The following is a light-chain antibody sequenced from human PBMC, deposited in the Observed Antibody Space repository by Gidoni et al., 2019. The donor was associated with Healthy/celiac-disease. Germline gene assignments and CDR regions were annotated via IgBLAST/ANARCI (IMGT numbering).Light chain of an antibody. V-gene: IGKV3-11*01. CDR2: DAS. J-gene: IGKJ1*01. CDR3: QQRSNLPWT. Sequence: EILLTQSPATLSLSPGERATLSCRASQSVSSDLAWYQHQPGHAPSLVIYDASNRAPGIAARFSGRGSGTDFTLTISSLESEDSAVYYCQQRSNLPWTSGQXTKVEIK. CDR1: QSVSSD.